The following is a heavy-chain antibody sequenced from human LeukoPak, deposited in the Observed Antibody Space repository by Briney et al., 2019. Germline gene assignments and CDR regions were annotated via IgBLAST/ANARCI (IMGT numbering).Heavy chain of an antibody. CDR2: IYPGDSDT. CDR3: ARHEGYCSSTSCYYYYYGMDV. V-gene: IGHV5-51*01. D-gene: IGHD2-2*01. CDR1: GYSFTSYW. Sequence: GESLKISCKGSGYSFTSYWIGWVRQMPGKGLEWVGIIYPGDSDTRYSPSFQGQVTISADKSISTAYLQWSSLKASDTAMYYCARHEGYCSSTSCYYYYYGMDVWGQGTTVTVSS. J-gene: IGHJ6*02.